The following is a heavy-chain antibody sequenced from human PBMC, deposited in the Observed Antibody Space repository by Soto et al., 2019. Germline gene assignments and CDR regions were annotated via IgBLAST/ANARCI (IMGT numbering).Heavy chain of an antibody. V-gene: IGHV1-69*06. CDR2: IIPIFGTA. J-gene: IGHJ4*02. CDR1: GGTFSSNA. CDR3: ARLYSSGCYQIFDY. D-gene: IGHD6-19*01. Sequence: GAAVKACSNASGGTFSSNAISWVRQAPGQGLDWIGGIIPIFGTANYAQKFQGRVTITADKSTSTAYMELSSLRSEDTAAYYCARLYSSGCYQIFDYWGQGTLDPVSS.